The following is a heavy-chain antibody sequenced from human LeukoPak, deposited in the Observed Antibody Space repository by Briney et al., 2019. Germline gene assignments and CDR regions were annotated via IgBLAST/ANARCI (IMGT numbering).Heavy chain of an antibody. V-gene: IGHV3-23*01. D-gene: IGHD5-24*01. CDR2: ISGSDGST. CDR1: GFTFRSYA. Sequence: GGSLRLSCAASGFTFRSYAMSWVRQAPGKGLEWVSSISGSDGSTYYADSVKGRFTISRDNSKNTLYLQMSSLGAEDTAVYYCAKDRDGYNYFYYFDYWGQGALVTVSS. CDR3: AKDRDGYNYFYYFDY. J-gene: IGHJ4*02.